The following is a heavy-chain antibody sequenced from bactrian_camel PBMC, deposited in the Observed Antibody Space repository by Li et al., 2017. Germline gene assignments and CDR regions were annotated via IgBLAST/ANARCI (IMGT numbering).Heavy chain of an antibody. V-gene: IGHV3S1*01. Sequence: VQLVESGGGSVQAGGSLRLSCAVTASLDSKYCMAWFRQSPGKEREGVAAIWTGDGSAYYADSVKGRFMISKDHAEQSLFLQMSSLEPQDTAMYYCAAGADGGYCNPDFLDERDLAWWGTGTQVTVS. J-gene: IGHJ4*01. CDR2: IWTGDGSA. CDR1: ASLDSKYC. CDR3: AAGADGGYCNPDFLDERDLAW. D-gene: IGHD3*01.